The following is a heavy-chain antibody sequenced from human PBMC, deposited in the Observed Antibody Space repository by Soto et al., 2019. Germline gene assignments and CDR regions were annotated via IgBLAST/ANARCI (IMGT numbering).Heavy chain of an antibody. CDR3: AKDRGGDCPDNSCYFGADY. CDR2: ISGTGSSH. Sequence: HPGGSLRLSCVGSGFTFSSYGMHWVRQAPGKGLECVAVISGTGSSHYYAASVEGRFTISRENSKNTLSLHMDRLRVEDTAVYYCAKDRGGDCPDNSCYFGADYWGQGTPVTVSS. V-gene: IGHV3-30*18. CDR1: GFTFSSYG. D-gene: IGHD2-2*01. J-gene: IGHJ4*02.